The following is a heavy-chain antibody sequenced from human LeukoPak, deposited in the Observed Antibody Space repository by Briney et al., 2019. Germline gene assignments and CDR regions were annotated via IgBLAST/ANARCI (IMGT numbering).Heavy chain of an antibody. D-gene: IGHD2-2*01. CDR3: ARDVPERYCSSTSCSTHAFDI. Sequence: SETLSLTCTVFSGSISSGGYYWSWIRQPPGKGLEWIGRIYTSGNTNYNPSLKSPVTISVDTSKNQFSLELSSVTAADTAVYYCARDVPERYCSSTSCSTHAFDIWGQGTMVTVSS. CDR1: SGSISSGGYY. V-gene: IGHV4-61*02. J-gene: IGHJ3*02. CDR2: IYTSGNT.